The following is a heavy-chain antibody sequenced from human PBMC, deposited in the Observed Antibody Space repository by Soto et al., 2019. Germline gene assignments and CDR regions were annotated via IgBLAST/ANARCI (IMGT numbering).Heavy chain of an antibody. V-gene: IGHV3-7*04. Sequence: EVPLVESGGGLGQPGGSLRLSFVASGFTFNTFSMGWVRQAPGKGLEGVANIKEDGNEENYLDSVKGRFTISRDNARNSLSLQMNSLRAEDTAIYYCARAWTYARCWGRGTLVTVSS. J-gene: IGHJ4*02. CDR3: ARAWTYARC. CDR2: IKEDGNEE. D-gene: IGHD1-7*01. CDR1: GFTFNTFS.